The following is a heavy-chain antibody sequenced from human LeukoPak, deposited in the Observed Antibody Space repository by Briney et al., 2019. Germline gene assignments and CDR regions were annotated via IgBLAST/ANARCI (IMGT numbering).Heavy chain of an antibody. Sequence: GGSLRLSCAASGFTFSSYAMSWVRQAPGKGLEWVSYISSSGRRIYYADSVKGRFTISRDNAKNSLYLQMNSLRADDTSIYYCARGPRDPTEYCSRGTCSPTYEVWGQGTLVTVSS. D-gene: IGHD2-15*01. J-gene: IGHJ4*02. CDR3: ARGPRDPTEYCSRGTCSPTYEV. CDR2: ISSSGRRI. V-gene: IGHV3-48*03. CDR1: GFTFSSYA.